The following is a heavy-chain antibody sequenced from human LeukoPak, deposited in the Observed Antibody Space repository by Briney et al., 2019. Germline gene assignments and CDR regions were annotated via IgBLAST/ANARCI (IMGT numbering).Heavy chain of an antibody. J-gene: IGHJ4*02. V-gene: IGHV3-21*01. CDR3: ARIDCSSTSCAGDY. Sequence: GGSLRLSYAASGFTFSSYSMNWVRQAPGKGLEWVSSISGSSSYIYYADSVKGRFTISRDNAKNSLYLQMNSLRGEDTAVYYCARIDCSSTSCAGDYWGQGTLVTVSS. CDR1: GFTFSSYS. CDR2: ISGSSSYI. D-gene: IGHD2-2*01.